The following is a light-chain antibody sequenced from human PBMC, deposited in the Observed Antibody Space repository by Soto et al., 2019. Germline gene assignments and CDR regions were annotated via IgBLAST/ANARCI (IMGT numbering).Light chain of an antibody. CDR3: ETWYSNTHKV. Sequence: QSVLTQSSSASASLGSSVKLTCSQSSGNSTYIIAWHQQQPGKAPRFLMTLDRSGSYNRGSGVPDRFSGSSSGADRYLTISNLQFEDEGDYYCETWYSNTHKVFGGGTKLTVL. J-gene: IGLJ3*02. CDR1: SGNSTYI. CDR2: LDRSGSY. V-gene: IGLV4-60*02.